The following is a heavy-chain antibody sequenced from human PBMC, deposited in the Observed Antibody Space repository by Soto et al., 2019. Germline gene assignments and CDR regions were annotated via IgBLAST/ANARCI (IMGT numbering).Heavy chain of an antibody. V-gene: IGHV3-53*04. CDR2: IYSGGST. J-gene: IGHJ6*03. CDR1: GFTVSSNY. Sequence: GGSLRLSCAASGFTVSSNYMSWVRQAPGKGLEWVSVIYSGGSTYYADSVKGRFTTSRHNSKNTLYLQMNSLRAEDTAVYYCARSYYYYYYMDVWGKGTTVTVSS. CDR3: ARSYYYYYYMDV.